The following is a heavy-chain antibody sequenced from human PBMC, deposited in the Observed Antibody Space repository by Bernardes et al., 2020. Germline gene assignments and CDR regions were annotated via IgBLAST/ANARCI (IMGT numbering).Heavy chain of an antibody. D-gene: IGHD6-25*01. J-gene: IGHJ4*02. CDR3: TMGAAAANGY. V-gene: IGHV3-74*01. CDR1: GFTFSSYW. CDR2: LNTDGSNT. Sequence: GGSLRLSCAASGFTFSSYWMHWVRQAPGKGLVWVSRLNTDGSNTIYADSVKGRFTISRDNAKNTLYLQMNSLRAEDTAVYYCTMGAAAANGYWGQGTLVTVSA.